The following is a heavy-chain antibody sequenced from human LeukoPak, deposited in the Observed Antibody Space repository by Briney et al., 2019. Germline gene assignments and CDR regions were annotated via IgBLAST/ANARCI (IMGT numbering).Heavy chain of an antibody. CDR3: ARVRFGEAPGDY. CDR1: GYTFTSYY. CDR2: INPNSGGT. J-gene: IGHJ4*02. Sequence: ASVKVSCKASGYTFTSYYMHWVRQAPGQGLEWMGWINPNSGGTNYAQKFQGRVTMTRDTSISTAYMELSRLRSDDTAVYYCARVRFGEAPGDYWGQGTLVTVSS. D-gene: IGHD3-10*01. V-gene: IGHV1-2*02.